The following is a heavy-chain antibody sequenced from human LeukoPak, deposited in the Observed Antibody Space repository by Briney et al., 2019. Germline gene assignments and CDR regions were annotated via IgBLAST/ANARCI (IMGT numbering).Heavy chain of an antibody. D-gene: IGHD4-11*01. Sequence: SGPTLVKPTQTLTLTCTFSGFSLSTSGMYVGWIRQPPAKALTWLALIYWNDDKRYIPSLKSRLTITKDTSKNQVVLTMTNMDPVDTATYYCAHRNSDYRAFDIWGQGTMVTVSS. CDR1: GFSLSTSGMY. CDR3: AHRNSDYRAFDI. J-gene: IGHJ3*02. V-gene: IGHV2-5*01. CDR2: IYWNDDK.